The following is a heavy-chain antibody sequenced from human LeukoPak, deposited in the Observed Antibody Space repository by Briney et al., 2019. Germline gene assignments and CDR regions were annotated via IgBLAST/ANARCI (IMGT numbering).Heavy chain of an antibody. CDR1: GFTFSSYW. CDR2: IKTDGSSI. Sequence: PGGSLRLSCAASGFTFSSYWMNWVRQAPGKGLVWVSRIKTDGSSISYADSVKGRFTISRDNAKNTLYLQMNSLRAEDTAVYYCARPPHPSGSRHVTPFDYWGQGTLVTVSS. CDR3: ARPPHPSGSRHVTPFDY. V-gene: IGHV3-74*01. J-gene: IGHJ4*02. D-gene: IGHD1-26*01.